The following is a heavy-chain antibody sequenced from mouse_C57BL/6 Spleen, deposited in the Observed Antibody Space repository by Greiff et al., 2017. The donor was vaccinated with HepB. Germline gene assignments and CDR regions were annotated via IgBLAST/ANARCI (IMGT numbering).Heavy chain of an antibody. D-gene: IGHD1-1*02. CDR2: INPNNGGT. CDR3: ARWWDGY. V-gene: IGHV1-26*01. Sequence: EVQLQQSGPELVKPGASVKISCKASGYTFTDYYMNWVKQSHGKSLEWIGDINPNNGGTSYNQKFKGKATLTVDKSSSTAYMELRSLTSEDSAVYYCARWWDGYWGQSTTLTVSS. J-gene: IGHJ2*01. CDR1: GYTFTDYY.